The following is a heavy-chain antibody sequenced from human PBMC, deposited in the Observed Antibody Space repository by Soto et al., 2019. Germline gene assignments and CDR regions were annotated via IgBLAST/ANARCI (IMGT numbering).Heavy chain of an antibody. CDR3: IQSRCGGDCLQSYASHYYYGMDV. CDR2: IYWDDDR. J-gene: IGHJ6*02. Sequence: QITLKESGPTLVKPTQTLTLTCTFSGFSLSTSGVGVGWIRQPPGKALEWLALIYWDDDRRYSPSLRSRITISKDTSKNQMVLTMTNMDPVDTATYYCIQSRCGGDCLQSYASHYYYGMDVWGQGTTVTVSS. V-gene: IGHV2-5*02. CDR1: GFSLSTSGVG. D-gene: IGHD2-21*02.